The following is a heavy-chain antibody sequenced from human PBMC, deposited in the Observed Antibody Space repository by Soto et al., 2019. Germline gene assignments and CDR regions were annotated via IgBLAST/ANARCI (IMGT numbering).Heavy chain of an antibody. CDR3: AREVPGTDYYYMDV. CDR1: GGSLNGFQ. CDR2: IDHGGSA. V-gene: IGHV4-34*01. J-gene: IGHJ6*03. D-gene: IGHD3-10*01. Sequence: QVHLQQWGAGLVRPSETLFLTCAVYGGSLNGFQWSWIRQAPGKRLEWIGQIDHGGSANYNPSLKSRAILSVDSSKSQLSLTVTSVTAADSAVYYCAREVPGTDYYYMDVWGKGTTVTVSS.